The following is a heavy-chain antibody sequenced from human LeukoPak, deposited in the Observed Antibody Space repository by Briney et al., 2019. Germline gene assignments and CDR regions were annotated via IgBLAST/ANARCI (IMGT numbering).Heavy chain of an antibody. CDR2: ISSSSSYI. D-gene: IGHD3-9*01. CDR3: ARAEYFDWLLTTLGDY. J-gene: IGHJ4*02. Sequence: GGSLRLSCAASGFTFSSYSMNWVRQAPGKGLEWVSSISSSSSYIYYADSVKGRFTISRGNAKNSLYLQMNSLRAEETAVYYCARAEYFDWLLTTLGDYWGQGTLVTVSS. CDR1: GFTFSSYS. V-gene: IGHV3-21*01.